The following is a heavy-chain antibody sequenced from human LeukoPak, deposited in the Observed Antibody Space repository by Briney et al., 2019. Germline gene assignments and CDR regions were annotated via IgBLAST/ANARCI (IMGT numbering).Heavy chain of an antibody. CDR1: GGSFSGYY. CDR2: INHSGST. D-gene: IGHD1-26*01. V-gene: IGHV4-34*01. CDR3: ARGPLLGGY. Sequence: SETLSLTCAVYGGSFSGYYWSWIRQPPGKGLEWIGEINHSGSTNYNPSLKSRVTISVDTSKNQFSLKLSSVTAADTAVYYCARGPLLGGYWGQGTLVTVSS. J-gene: IGHJ4*02.